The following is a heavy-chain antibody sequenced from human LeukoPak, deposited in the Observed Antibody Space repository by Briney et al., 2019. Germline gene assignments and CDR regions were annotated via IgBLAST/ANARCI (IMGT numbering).Heavy chain of an antibody. D-gene: IGHD3-10*01. CDR2: IKQDGSEK. J-gene: IGHJ4*02. CDR3: ARGGAYGSFDY. CDR1: GFTFSSYW. V-gene: IGHV3-7*01. Sequence: PGGSLRLSCAVSGFTFSSYWMSWVRQAPGKGLEWVANIKQDGSEKSYVDSVKGRFTISRDNAKNSLYLQMNSLRAEDTAVYYCARGGAYGSFDYWGQGTLVIVSS.